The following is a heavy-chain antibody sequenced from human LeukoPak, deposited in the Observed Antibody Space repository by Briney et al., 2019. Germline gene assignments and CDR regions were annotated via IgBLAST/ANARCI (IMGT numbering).Heavy chain of an antibody. CDR1: GFTFGSYW. Sequence: GGSLRLSCAASGFTFGSYWMSWVRQAPGKGLEWVTNIKQDGSEKYYVDSVKGRFTISRDNAENSLSLQMNSLRAEDTAVYYCASAGGDSRSPLPFYYWGQGTLVTVSS. D-gene: IGHD6-6*01. CDR2: IKQDGSEK. CDR3: ASAGGDSRSPLPFYY. V-gene: IGHV3-7*03. J-gene: IGHJ4*02.